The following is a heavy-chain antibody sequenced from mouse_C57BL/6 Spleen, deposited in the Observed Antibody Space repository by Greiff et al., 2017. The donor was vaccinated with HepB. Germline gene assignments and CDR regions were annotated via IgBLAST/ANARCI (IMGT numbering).Heavy chain of an antibody. CDR3: ARPLLYYGSSPFDY. V-gene: IGHV1-26*01. CDR2: INPNNGGT. J-gene: IGHJ2*01. D-gene: IGHD1-1*01. Sequence: VHVKQSGPELVKPGASVKISCKASGYTFTDYYMNWVKQSHGKSLEWIGDINPNNGGTSYNQKFKGKATLTVDKSSSTAYMELRSLTSEDSAVYYCARPLLYYGSSPFDYWGQGTTLTVSS. CDR1: GYTFTDYY.